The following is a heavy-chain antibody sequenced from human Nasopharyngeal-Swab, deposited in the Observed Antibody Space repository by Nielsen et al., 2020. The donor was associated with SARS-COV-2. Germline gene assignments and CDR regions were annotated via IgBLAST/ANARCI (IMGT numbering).Heavy chain of an antibody. CDR2: IKQDGSEK. V-gene: IGHV3-7*01. CDR3: ARDDSSGYYSFFDY. J-gene: IGHJ4*02. Sequence: GESLKISCAASGFTFSSYWMSWVRQAPGKGLEWVANIKQDGSEKYYADSVKGRFTISRDNSKNTLYLQMNSLRAEDTAVYYCARDDSSGYYSFFDYWGQGTLVTVSS. CDR1: GFTFSSYW. D-gene: IGHD3-22*01.